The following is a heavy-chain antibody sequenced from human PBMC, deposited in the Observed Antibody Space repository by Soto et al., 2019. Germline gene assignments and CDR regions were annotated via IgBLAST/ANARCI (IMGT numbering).Heavy chain of an antibody. CDR1: GYAFTTYD. D-gene: IGHD3-10*01. Sequence: QVQLVQSGAEVKKPGASVKVSCKASGYAFTTYDINWVRQATGQGPEWMGWMNPNSGHTVYAQKFQGRVTVTRDTSINTAYMEMSSLRSDDTAVYYCARGSMWVGGYGIAVWGHGTTVTVSS. V-gene: IGHV1-8*01. CDR2: MNPNSGHT. J-gene: IGHJ6*02. CDR3: ARGSMWVGGYGIAV.